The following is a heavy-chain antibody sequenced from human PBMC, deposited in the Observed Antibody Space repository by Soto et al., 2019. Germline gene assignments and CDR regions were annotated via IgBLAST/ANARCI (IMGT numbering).Heavy chain of an antibody. V-gene: IGHV1-18*01. D-gene: IGHD2-2*01. CDR2: INPYTGKA. CDR3: ARYDPRGAPAAVGSDY. Sequence: ASVRVSCKASGCTIIRYGISWVRPAPGQGLEWMGWINPYTGKANYVEKFEGRVTMTTDTSTTTAYMDLRSLRSDDTAVYYSARYDPRGAPAAVGSDYGGQ. J-gene: IGHJ4*01. CDR1: GCTIIRYG.